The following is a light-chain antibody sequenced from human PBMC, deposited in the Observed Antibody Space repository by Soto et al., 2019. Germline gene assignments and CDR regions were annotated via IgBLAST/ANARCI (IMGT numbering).Light chain of an antibody. V-gene: IGLV2-14*01. Sequence: QSVLTQPASVSGSPGQSISVSCTGSSGDVGSYKYVSWYQQHPGKAPKLIIYEVNKRPSGVSDRFSGSKSGNTASLTISGLQAEDEADYYCCSLTTSHTYVFGSGTKVTVL. CDR1: SGDVGSYKY. CDR2: EVN. J-gene: IGLJ1*01. CDR3: CSLTTSHTYV.